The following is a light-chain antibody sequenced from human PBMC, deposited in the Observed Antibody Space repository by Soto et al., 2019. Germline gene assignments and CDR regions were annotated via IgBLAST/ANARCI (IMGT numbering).Light chain of an antibody. J-gene: IGKJ1*01. CDR3: QQYGISPRVT. Sequence: EIVLTQSPGTLSLSPGERATLSCRASQSVSSSYLAWYQQKPGQAPRLLIYGASSRATGIPDRFSGSGSGTHFTLTISRLEPEDFAVCYSQQYGISPRVTFGKGTKVAIK. V-gene: IGKV3-20*01. CDR2: GAS. CDR1: QSVSSSY.